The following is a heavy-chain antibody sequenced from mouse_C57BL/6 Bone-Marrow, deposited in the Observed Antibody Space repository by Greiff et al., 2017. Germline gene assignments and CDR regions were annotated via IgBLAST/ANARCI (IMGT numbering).Heavy chain of an antibody. CDR2: IDPENGDT. CDR3: TTWFYDGFFAY. D-gene: IGHD2-3*01. J-gene: IGHJ3*01. V-gene: IGHV14-4*01. Sequence: EVQLVESGAELVRPGASVKLSCTASGFNIKDDYMHWVKQRPEQGLEWIGWIDPENGDTEYASKFQGKATITADTSSNTAYLQLSSLTSEDTAVYYCTTWFYDGFFAYWGQGTLVTVSA. CDR1: GFNIKDDY.